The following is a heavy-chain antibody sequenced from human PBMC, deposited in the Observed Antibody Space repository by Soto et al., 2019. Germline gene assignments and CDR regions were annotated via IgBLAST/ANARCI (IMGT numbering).Heavy chain of an antibody. CDR2: ISAYNGNT. D-gene: IGHD1-26*01. CDR3: ASGRVSTSNYYYYGMDV. Sequence: QVQLVQSGAEVKKPGASVKVSCKASGYTFTSYGISWVRQAHGQGLAWMGWISAYNGNTNYAQKRQCRVTMTTDTSTSTADMELRSLRADDTAVYYCASGRVSTSNYYYYGMDVWGQGTTVTVSS. J-gene: IGHJ6*02. CDR1: GYTFTSYG. V-gene: IGHV1-18*01.